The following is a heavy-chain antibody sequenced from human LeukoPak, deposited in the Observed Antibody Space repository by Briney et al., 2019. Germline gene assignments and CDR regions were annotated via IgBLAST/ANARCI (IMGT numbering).Heavy chain of an antibody. CDR2: ISYDGSNT. V-gene: IGHV3-30*18. CDR3: AKDNRLWIAVPGTPSGY. J-gene: IGHJ4*02. CDR1: GFTFSSYG. D-gene: IGHD6-19*01. Sequence: QSGGSLRLSCAASGFTFSSYGMHWVRQAPGKGLEWVAVISYDGSNTYYADSVKGRFTISRDNSKNTLYLQMNSLRAEDTAVYYCAKDNRLWIAVPGTPSGYWGQGTLVTVSS.